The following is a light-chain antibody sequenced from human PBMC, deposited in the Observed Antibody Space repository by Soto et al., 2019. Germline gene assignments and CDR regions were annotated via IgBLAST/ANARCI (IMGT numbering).Light chain of an antibody. V-gene: IGLV1-47*01. CDR3: AAWDDSLSGYV. CDR2: RRN. Sequence: QSVLTQPPSTSGTPGQRVTISCSGTNSNIGDNYVDWYQQVPGTAPKLLISRRNERPSGVPDRFSGSKSGTSASLSISGLRSEDEADYFCAAWDDSLSGYVFGTGTKVTVL. J-gene: IGLJ1*01. CDR1: NSNIGDNY.